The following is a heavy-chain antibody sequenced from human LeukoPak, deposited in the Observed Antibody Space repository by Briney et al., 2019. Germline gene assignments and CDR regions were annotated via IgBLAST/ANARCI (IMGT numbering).Heavy chain of an antibody. CDR3: ARDGYCSSTSCYTNWFDP. Sequence: SETLSLTCTVSGGSISSYYWSWIRQPAGKGLEWIGRIYTSGSTNYNPSLKSRVTMSVDTFKNQFSLKLSSVTAADTAVYYCARDGYCSSTSCYTNWFDPWGQGTLVTVSS. CDR1: GGSISSYY. J-gene: IGHJ5*02. D-gene: IGHD2-2*02. V-gene: IGHV4-4*07. CDR2: IYTSGST.